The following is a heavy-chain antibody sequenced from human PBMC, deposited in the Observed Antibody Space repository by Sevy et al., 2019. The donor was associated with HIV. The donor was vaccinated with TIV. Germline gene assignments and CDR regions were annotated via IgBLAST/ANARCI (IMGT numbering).Heavy chain of an antibody. V-gene: IGHV3-30-3*01. J-gene: IGHJ5*02. CDR1: GLTFSSHA. CDR2: ISYDGNIR. CDR3: ARDLGYESSGYLPFFDP. D-gene: IGHD3-22*01. Sequence: GGSLRLSCAASGLTFSSHAMHWVRQAPGKGLESVAVISYDGNIRYYGDSEKGRFTISRDDSKNTLYLQMNSLRAEDTAVYYCARDLGYESSGYLPFFDPRGQGTLVTVSS.